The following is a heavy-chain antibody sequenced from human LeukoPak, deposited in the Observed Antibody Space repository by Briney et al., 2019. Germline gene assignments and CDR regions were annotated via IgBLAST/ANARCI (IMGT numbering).Heavy chain of an antibody. D-gene: IGHD6-19*01. CDR3: ARDGCGAVAGFDN. V-gene: IGHV3-21*01. CDR1: GFTFSTYS. J-gene: IGHJ4*02. CDR2: ISSSSSYI. Sequence: GGSLRLSSAASGFTFSTYSMNWVRQAPGKGLEWVSSISSSSSYIYYADSVKGRFTISRDNAKNSLYLQMNSLRAEDMAVYYCARDGCGAVAGFDNWGQGTLVTVSS.